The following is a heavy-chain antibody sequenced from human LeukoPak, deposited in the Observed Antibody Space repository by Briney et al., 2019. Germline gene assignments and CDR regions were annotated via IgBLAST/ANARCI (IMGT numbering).Heavy chain of an antibody. CDR2: IRDSGEA. CDR3: ARDRAANQDWVEFDP. Sequence: EGSLRLSCAASGFTVSSNYMSWVRQAPGKGLEWVGLIRDSGEAFYADFARGRFAISRDESENTLYLQMNSLRVEDTAVYFCARDRAANQDWVEFDPWGQGTPVIVSS. V-gene: IGHV3-66*03. D-gene: IGHD3/OR15-3a*01. CDR1: GFTVSSNY. J-gene: IGHJ5*02.